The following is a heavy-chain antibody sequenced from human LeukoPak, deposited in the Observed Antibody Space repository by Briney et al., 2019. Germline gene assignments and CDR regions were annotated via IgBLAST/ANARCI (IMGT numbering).Heavy chain of an antibody. Sequence: GASVKVSCTASGYTFTDDYMSWVRQAPGQGLEWMGWINPNSGGTKYAQKSQGRVTMTRDTSTSTAYMELSSLRSDDTAVYYCALHKGGSSYDDWGQGTLVTVSS. V-gene: IGHV1-2*02. D-gene: IGHD1-26*01. CDR2: INPNSGGT. CDR3: ALHKGGSSYDD. CDR1: GYTFTDDY. J-gene: IGHJ1*01.